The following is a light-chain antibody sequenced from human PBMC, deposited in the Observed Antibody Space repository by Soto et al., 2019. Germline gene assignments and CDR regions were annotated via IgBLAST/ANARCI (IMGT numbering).Light chain of an antibody. CDR1: SSNIESNT. Sequence: QSVLTQPPSASGTPGQRVTISCSGSSSNIESNTVTWYQQLPGTAPKLVIYSNYDRPSGVPDRFSGSTSGTSASLVIRGLQSEDGADYYCAAWGDILNGYVFGGGTKVTVL. CDR3: AAWGDILNGYV. J-gene: IGLJ1*01. CDR2: SNY. V-gene: IGLV1-44*01.